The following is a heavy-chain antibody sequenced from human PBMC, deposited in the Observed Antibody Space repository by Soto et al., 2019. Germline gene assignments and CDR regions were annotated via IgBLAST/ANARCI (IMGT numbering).Heavy chain of an antibody. CDR3: ARHQWLRLGYFDY. J-gene: IGHJ4*02. Sequence: PSVTLSLTCTVSGGSISSSSYYWGWFRQPPGKGLEWIGSIYYSGSTYYNPSLKSRVTISVDTSKNQFSLKLSSVTAADTAVYYCARHQWLRLGYFDYWGQGTLVTVSS. V-gene: IGHV4-39*01. CDR2: IYYSGST. D-gene: IGHD5-12*01. CDR1: GGSISSSSYY.